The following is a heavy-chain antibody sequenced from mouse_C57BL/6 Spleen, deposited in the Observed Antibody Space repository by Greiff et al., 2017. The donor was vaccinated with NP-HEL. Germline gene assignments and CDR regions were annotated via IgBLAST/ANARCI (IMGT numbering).Heavy chain of an antibody. D-gene: IGHD1-1*01. V-gene: IGHV1-82*01. CDR2: IYPGDGDT. CDR1: GYAFSSSW. J-gene: IGHJ2*01. CDR3: AREDYYGSSYVSFDY. Sequence: QVQLQQSGPELVKPGASVKISCKASGYAFSSSWMNWVKQRPGKGLEWIGRIYPGDGDTNYNGKFKGKATLTADKSSSTAYMQLSSLTSEDSAVYFCAREDYYGSSYVSFDYWGQGTTLTVSS.